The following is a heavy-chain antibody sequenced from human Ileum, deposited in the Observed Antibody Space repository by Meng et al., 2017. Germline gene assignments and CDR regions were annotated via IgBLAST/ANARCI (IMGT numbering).Heavy chain of an antibody. D-gene: IGHD3-10*01. Sequence: GGSLRLSCAASGFTFTSYPMSWVRQTPGKGLEWVSHISSGGAETQYIDSVKGRFTISRDNSKNTLSLQMNSLRAEDTAVYYCAKGTTTPHGTGWGYYGDYWGQGTLVTVSS. CDR2: ISSGGAET. J-gene: IGHJ4*02. CDR1: GFTFTSYP. V-gene: IGHV3-23*03. CDR3: AKGTTTPHGTGWGYYGDY.